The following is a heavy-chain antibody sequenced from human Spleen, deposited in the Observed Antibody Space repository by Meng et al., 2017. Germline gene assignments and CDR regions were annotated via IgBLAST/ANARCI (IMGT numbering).Heavy chain of an antibody. CDR3: ARGTGDHYFDY. J-gene: IGHJ4*02. D-gene: IGHD7-27*01. V-gene: IGHV4-34*01. CDR1: GGSFSGYY. Sequence: QVQLQQGGAGLLKPSETLSLTCAVYGGSFSGYYWSWIRQPPGKGLEWIGEINHSGSTNYNPSLKSRVTISVDTSKNQFSLKLSSVTAADTAVYYCARGTGDHYFDYWGQGTLVTVSS. CDR2: INHSGST.